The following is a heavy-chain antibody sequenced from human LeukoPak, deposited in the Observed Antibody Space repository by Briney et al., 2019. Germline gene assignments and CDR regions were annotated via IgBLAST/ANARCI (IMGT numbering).Heavy chain of an antibody. J-gene: IGHJ5*02. CDR3: ARRVRAQGNNWFDP. D-gene: IGHD2-2*01. CDR2: IYSSGST. CDR1: GGSISSYY. Sequence: SETPSLTCIVSGGSISSYYWSWIRQPPGKGLEWIGYIYSSGSTNSNPSLKSRVTISVDTSKSQFSLKLSSVTAADTAVYYCARRVRAQGNNWFDPWGQGTLVTVSS. V-gene: IGHV4-4*09.